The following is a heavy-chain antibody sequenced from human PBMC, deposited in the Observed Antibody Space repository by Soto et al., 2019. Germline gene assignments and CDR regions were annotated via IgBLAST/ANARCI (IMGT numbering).Heavy chain of an antibody. V-gene: IGHV1-69*13. CDR3: ARDLSPMEGISDGMDV. Sequence: WASVKVSCKASGGTFSSYAISWVRQAPGQGLEWMGGIIPIFGTANYAQKFQGRVTITADESTSTAYMELSSLRSEDTAVYYCARDLSPMEGISDGMDVWGQGTTVTVSS. CDR1: GGTFSSYA. CDR2: IIPIFGTA. D-gene: IGHD1-1*01. J-gene: IGHJ6*02.